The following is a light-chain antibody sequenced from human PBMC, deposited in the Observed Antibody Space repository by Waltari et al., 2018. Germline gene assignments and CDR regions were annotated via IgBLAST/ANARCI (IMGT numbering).Light chain of an antibody. J-gene: IGLJ3*02. CDR2: VISDSSH. V-gene: IGLV4-69*01. CDR1: SGHTSNV. CDR3: QTGGHGTWV. Sequence: QLVLTQSPSASASLGASAKLTCTLSSGHTSNVIPLPQQQPEKVPRYLMKVISDSSHSKGPEIPDRFSGSTSGAERYLSISSVQPEDEADYYCQTGGHGTWVFGGGTKLTVL.